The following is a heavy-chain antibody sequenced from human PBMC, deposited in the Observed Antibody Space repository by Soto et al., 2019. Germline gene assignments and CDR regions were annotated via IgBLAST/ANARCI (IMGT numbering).Heavy chain of an antibody. Sequence: PSQCLSLTCGISGDSVVIQSAAWDWIRQSPSRGHEWLGRTYYRSKWYYDYADSVKSRITINSDTSKNQFSLQLNSVTPEDTAVYYCARDPGYSLDYWGQGTLVTVSS. J-gene: IGHJ4*02. CDR3: ARDPGYSLDY. V-gene: IGHV6-1*01. D-gene: IGHD5-18*01. CDR2: TYYRSKWYY. CDR1: GDSVVIQSAA.